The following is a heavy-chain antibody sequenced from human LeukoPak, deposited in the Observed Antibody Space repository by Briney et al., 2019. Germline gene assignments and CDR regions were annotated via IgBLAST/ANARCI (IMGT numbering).Heavy chain of an antibody. V-gene: IGHV3-13*01. CDR1: GFTFSSYD. J-gene: IGHJ4*02. Sequence: GGSLRLSCAASGFTFSSYDMHWVRQAPGKGLEWVSAIGTAGDTYYPGSVTGRFTISRENAKNSLYLQMNSLRAGDTAVYYCARAAREGGYFDYWGQGTLVTVSS. CDR3: ARAAREGGYFDY. D-gene: IGHD1-26*01. CDR2: IGTAGDT.